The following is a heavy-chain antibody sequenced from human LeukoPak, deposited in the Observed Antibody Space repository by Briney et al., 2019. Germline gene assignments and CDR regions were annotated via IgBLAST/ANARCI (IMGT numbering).Heavy chain of an antibody. Sequence: PGGSLRLSCAASGSIVNSYAMSWVRQAPGKGLVWVSLIYSDGVTQYADSVKGRFTISRDNSENTLYLQMNSLRDEDTAVYFCARDRAEGKTWVEFDPWGQGTLVTVSS. V-gene: IGHV3-53*05. CDR1: GSIVNSYA. J-gene: IGHJ5*02. CDR2: IYSDGVT. CDR3: ARDRAEGKTWVEFDP.